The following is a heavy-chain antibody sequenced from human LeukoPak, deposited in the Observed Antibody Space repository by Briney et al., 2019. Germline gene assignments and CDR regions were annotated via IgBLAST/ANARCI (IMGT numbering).Heavy chain of an antibody. V-gene: IGHV4-31*03. J-gene: IGHJ4*02. Sequence: PSETLSLTCTLSGGSISSGGYYWSWIRQHPGKGLEWSGYIYYSGSTYYNPSLKSRVTISVDTSKNQFSLKLSSVTAADTAVYYCARVRDSSGWYGRPEFDYWGQGTLVTVSS. D-gene: IGHD6-19*01. CDR2: IYYSGST. CDR1: GGSISSGGYY. CDR3: ARVRDSSGWYGRPEFDY.